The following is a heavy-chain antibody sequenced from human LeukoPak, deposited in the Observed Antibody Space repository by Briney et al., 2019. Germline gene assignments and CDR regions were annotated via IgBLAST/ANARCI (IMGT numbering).Heavy chain of an antibody. CDR1: GYTFTSYG. CDR3: ARSDNMERTRTLWFGESFNWFDP. D-gene: IGHD3-10*01. Sequence: ASVKVSFKASGYTFTSYGINWVRQASGQGLEWMGWMNPNTGDTGYAQKFQGRVTMTRDTSTSTVYMELSSLRSEDTAVYYCARSDNMERTRTLWFGESFNWFDPWGQGTLVTVSS. V-gene: IGHV1-8*02. CDR2: MNPNTGDT. J-gene: IGHJ5*02.